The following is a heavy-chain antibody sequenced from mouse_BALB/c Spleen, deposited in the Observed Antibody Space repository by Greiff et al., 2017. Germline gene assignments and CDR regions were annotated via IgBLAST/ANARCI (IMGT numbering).Heavy chain of an antibody. CDR3: TRSPDYCGSSPCFDY. CDR1: GYTFTSYW. CDR2: IYPGSGST. J-gene: IGHJ2*01. Sequence: LQQPGSELVRPGASVKLSCKASGYTFTSYWMHWVKQRPGQGLEWIGNIYPGSGSTNYDEKFKSKATLTVDTSSSTAYMQLSSLTSEDSAVYYCTRSPDYCGSSPCFDYWGQGTTLTVSS. V-gene: IGHV1S22*01. D-gene: IGHD1-1*01.